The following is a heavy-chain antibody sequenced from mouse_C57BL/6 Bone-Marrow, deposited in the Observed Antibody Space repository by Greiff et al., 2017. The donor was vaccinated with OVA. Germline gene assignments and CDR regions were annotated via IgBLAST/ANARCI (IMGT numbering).Heavy chain of an antibody. V-gene: IGHV3-6*01. CDR3: ARVGDYDGFAY. CDR1: GYSITSGYY. J-gene: IGHJ3*01. CDR2: ISYDGSN. D-gene: IGHD2-4*01. Sequence: EVQLVESGPGLVKPSQSLSLTCSVTGYSITSGYYWNWIRQFPGNKLEWMGYISYDGSNNYNPSLKNRISITRDTSKNQFFLKLNSVTTEDTATYYCARVGDYDGFAYWGQGTLVTVSA.